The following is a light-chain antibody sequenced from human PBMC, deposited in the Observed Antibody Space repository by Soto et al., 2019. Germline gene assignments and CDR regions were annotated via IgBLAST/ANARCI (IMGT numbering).Light chain of an antibody. V-gene: IGKV3-15*01. J-gene: IGKJ4*01. CDR1: QSGSNN. CDR3: QHYVNWPLT. Sequence: IVLTQSPGTLSLVPLGTATLSCRASQSGSNNYLAWYQQKPGQTPRLLIYDTSIRATGVPARFSGSRSGAEFTLTISSLQSEDFAVYYCQHYVNWPLTFGGGTKVDIK. CDR2: DTS.